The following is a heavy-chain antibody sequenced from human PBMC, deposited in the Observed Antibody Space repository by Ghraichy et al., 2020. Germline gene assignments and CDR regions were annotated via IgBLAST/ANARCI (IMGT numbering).Heavy chain of an antibody. CDR3: AAYGSGSFYRGPDDY. J-gene: IGHJ4*02. Sequence: ASVKVSCKASGYTFTGYYIHWVRQAPGQGLEWMGWINPNTGGTNYAQKFQGRVSMTRDTSISTASMDLSRLRSDDTAVYYCAAYGSGSFYRGPDDYWGQGTLLTVSS. CDR1: GYTFTGYY. D-gene: IGHD3-10*01. V-gene: IGHV1-2*02. CDR2: INPNTGGT.